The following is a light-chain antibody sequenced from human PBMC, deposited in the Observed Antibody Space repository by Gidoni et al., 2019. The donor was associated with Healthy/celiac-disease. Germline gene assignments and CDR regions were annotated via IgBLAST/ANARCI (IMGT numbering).Light chain of an antibody. V-gene: IGKV3-15*01. CDR2: GAS. CDR1: QSVRSN. Sequence: EIVMKQSPATLSVSPGERATLSCRASQSVRSNLAWYQQKPGQAPRILIYGASTRATGSPARFSGSGSGTEFTLTFSSLQSEDFAVYYCQQYNNWPPPYTFGQGTKLEIK. J-gene: IGKJ2*01. CDR3: QQYNNWPPPYT.